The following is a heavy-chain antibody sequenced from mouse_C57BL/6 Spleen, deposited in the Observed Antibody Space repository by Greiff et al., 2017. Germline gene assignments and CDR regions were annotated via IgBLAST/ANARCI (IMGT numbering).Heavy chain of an antibody. J-gene: IGHJ4*01. Sequence: DVKLVESGGGLVKPGGSLKLSCAASGFTFSDYGMHWVRQAPEKGLEWVAYISSGSSTIYYADTVKGRFTISRDNAKNTLFLQMTSLRSEDTAMYYCAREGTNAMDYWGQGTSVTVSS. CDR3: AREGTNAMDY. CDR1: GFTFSDYG. CDR2: ISSGSSTI. D-gene: IGHD2-14*01. V-gene: IGHV5-17*01.